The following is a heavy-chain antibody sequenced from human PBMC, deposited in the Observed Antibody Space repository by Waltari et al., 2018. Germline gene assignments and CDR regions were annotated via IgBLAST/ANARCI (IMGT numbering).Heavy chain of an antibody. D-gene: IGHD6-19*01. J-gene: IGHJ4*02. CDR1: GGTFSSYA. CDR2: IIPIFGTA. V-gene: IGHV1-69*08. CDR3: ARTALYSSGGTDY. Sequence: QVQLVQSGAEVKKPGSSVKVSCKASGGTFSSYAISWVRQAPGQGLEWMGRIIPIFGTANNAQKFQGRVTMTADKSTSTADMELSSLRSEDTAVYYCARTALYSSGGTDYWGQGTLVTVSS.